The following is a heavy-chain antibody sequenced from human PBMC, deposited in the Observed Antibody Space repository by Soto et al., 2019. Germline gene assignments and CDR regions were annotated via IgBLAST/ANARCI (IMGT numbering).Heavy chain of an antibody. CDR3: AKVRGESPPAFDY. CDR1: GFTFSSYG. CDR2: ISYDGSNK. J-gene: IGHJ4*02. Sequence: QVQLVESGGGVVQPGRSLRLSCAASGFTFSSYGMHWVRQAPGKGLEWVAVISYDGSNKYYADSVKGRFTISRDNSKNTLYLQMNSLRAEDTAVYYCAKVRGESPPAFDYWGQGTLVTVSS. V-gene: IGHV3-30*18.